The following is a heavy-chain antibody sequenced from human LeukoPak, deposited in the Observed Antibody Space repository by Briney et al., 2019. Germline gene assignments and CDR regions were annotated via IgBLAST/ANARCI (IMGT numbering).Heavy chain of an antibody. J-gene: IGHJ5*02. V-gene: IGHV4-34*08. Sequence: GSLRLSCAASGFTFSDYYMSWIRQPPGKGLEWIGEINHSGSTNYNPSLKSRVTISVDTSKNQFSLKLSSVTAADTAVYYCAMGVVPAAIAPSGWFDPWGQGTLVTVSS. CDR2: INHSGST. CDR3: AMGVVPAAIAPSGWFDP. CDR1: GFTFSDYY. D-gene: IGHD2-2*01.